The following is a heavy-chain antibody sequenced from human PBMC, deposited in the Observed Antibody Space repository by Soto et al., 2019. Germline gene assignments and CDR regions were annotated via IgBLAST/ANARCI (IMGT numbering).Heavy chain of an antibody. V-gene: IGHV5-51*01. CDR3: ARRSGDRSRSYGLDV. CDR1: GYIFSTYW. Sequence: PGXSLSICCKGSGYIFSTYWVGWVRQNPVKGLEWMGIIYPSDSDTRYSPSFQGQVTISADRSINTAYLQWSSLKASDTAMYFCARRSGDRSRSYGLDVWGQGTTVTVSS. D-gene: IGHD3-10*01. J-gene: IGHJ6*02. CDR2: IYPSDSDT.